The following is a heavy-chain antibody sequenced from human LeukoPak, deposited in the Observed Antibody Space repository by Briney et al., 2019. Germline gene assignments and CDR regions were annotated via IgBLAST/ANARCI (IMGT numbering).Heavy chain of an antibody. CDR1: GVSVSSYY. Sequence: SETLSLTCTVSGVSVSSYYWSWVRQPAGKGLEWVGRIYTSGSTTYNPSLKSRVSISVDKSKNQFSLNLSSVSAADTAVYYCARDRSLGEVENFDYWGQGILVTVSS. J-gene: IGHJ4*02. CDR2: IYTSGST. V-gene: IGHV4-4*07. D-gene: IGHD1-26*01. CDR3: ARDRSLGEVENFDY.